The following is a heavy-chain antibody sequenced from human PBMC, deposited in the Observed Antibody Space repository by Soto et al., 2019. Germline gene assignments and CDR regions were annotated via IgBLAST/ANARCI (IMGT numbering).Heavy chain of an antibody. D-gene: IGHD3-22*01. CDR3: ARNGDSSDYRGWFDP. CDR2: IYSGGTT. V-gene: IGHV3-66*01. J-gene: IGHJ5*02. Sequence: EVQLVESGGGLVQPGGSLRLSCAASGFTVSSNYMSWVRQAPGKGLEWVSVIYSGGTTYYADSVKGRFTISRDNSKYTLYLKMNSLRAEDTAVYYCARNGDSSDYRGWFDPWGQGTLVTVSS. CDR1: GFTVSSNY.